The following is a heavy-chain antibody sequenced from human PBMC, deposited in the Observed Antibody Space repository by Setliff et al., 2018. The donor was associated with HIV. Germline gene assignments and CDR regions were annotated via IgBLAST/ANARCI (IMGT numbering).Heavy chain of an antibody. D-gene: IGHD3-10*01. CDR1: GGSISSYY. Sequence: PSETLSLTCTVSGGSISSYYWSWIRQPPGKGLEWIGYIYYSGSTNYNPSLKSRVTISVDTSKNQFSLKLSSETAADTAVYYCARVLYTYYYGSGSYYNAYYYYMDVWGKGTTVTVSS. V-gene: IGHV4-59*01. J-gene: IGHJ6*03. CDR3: ARVLYTYYYGSGSYYNAYYYYMDV. CDR2: IYYSGST.